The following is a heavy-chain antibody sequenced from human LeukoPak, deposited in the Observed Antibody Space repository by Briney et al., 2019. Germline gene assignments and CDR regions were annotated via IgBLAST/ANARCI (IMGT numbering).Heavy chain of an antibody. CDR1: GGSISSGDYY. D-gene: IGHD1-1*01. V-gene: IGHV4-30-4*08. Sequence: SETLSLTCTVSGGSISSGDYYWSWIRQPPGKGLEWIGYIYYSGSTYYNPSLKSRVTISVDTSKNQFSLKLSSVTAADTAVYYCAREGGTTGTTSAFDIWGQGTMVTVS. CDR2: IYYSGST. CDR3: AREGGTTGTTSAFDI. J-gene: IGHJ3*02.